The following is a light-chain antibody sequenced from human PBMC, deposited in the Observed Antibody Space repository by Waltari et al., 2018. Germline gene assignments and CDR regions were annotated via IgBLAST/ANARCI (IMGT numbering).Light chain of an antibody. Sequence: DTQLTQSPSSLSASVGDRVTITCRASQSVSKYLNWYQQKPGKAPKLLIYAASTLQSGVPSTFSGSGSGTDFTLTISSLQPEDFGTFYCQQSYSSPITFGQGTRLEIK. CDR1: QSVSKY. J-gene: IGKJ5*01. CDR2: AAS. V-gene: IGKV1-39*01. CDR3: QQSYSSPIT.